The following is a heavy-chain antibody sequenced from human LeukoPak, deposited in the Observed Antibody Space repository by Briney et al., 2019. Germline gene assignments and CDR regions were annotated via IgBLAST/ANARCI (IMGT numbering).Heavy chain of an antibody. D-gene: IGHD3-16*01. J-gene: IGHJ5*02. CDR1: GGSFSGYH. V-gene: IGHV4-34*01. CDR3: ARVYRRLRSPSQPGYNWFDP. CDR2: INHSGST. Sequence: SETLSLTCAVYGGSFSGYHWSWIRQPPGKGLEWIGEINHSGSTNYNPSLKSRVTISVDTSKNQFSLKLSSVTAADTAVYYCARVYRRLRSPSQPGYNWFDPWGQGTLVTVSS.